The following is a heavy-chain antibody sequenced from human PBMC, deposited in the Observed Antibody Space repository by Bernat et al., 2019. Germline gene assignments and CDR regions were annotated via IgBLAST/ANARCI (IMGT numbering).Heavy chain of an antibody. D-gene: IGHD3-16*02. CDR3: AGKYYDYVWGSYRTDAFDI. J-gene: IGHJ3*02. V-gene: IGHV4-31*03. CDR1: GGSISSGGYY. CDR2: IYYSGST. Sequence: QVQLQESGPGLVKPSQTLSLTCTVSGGSISSGGYYWSWIRQHPGKGLEWIGYIYYSGSTYYNPSLKSRVTLSVDTSKNQFSLKLSSVTAADTAVYYCAGKYYDYVWGSYRTDAFDIWGQGTMVTVSS.